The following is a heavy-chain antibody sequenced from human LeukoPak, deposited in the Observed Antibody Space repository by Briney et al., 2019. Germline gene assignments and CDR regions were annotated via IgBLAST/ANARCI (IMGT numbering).Heavy chain of an antibody. J-gene: IGHJ4*02. CDR3: ARGPRYSFY. Sequence: GGSLRLSCAASGFIVSHNYMTWVRQAPGKGLEWISVIYIDGTTYYADSVKCRFTISRDQANNTLYLQMNTLRDEDTAVYYCARGPRYSFYWGQGTLVSVSS. V-gene: IGHV3-53*01. CDR2: IYIDGTT. D-gene: IGHD6-13*01. CDR1: GFIVSHNY.